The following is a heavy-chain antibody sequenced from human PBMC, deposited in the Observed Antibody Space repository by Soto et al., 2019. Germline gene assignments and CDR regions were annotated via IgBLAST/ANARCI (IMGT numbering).Heavy chain of an antibody. CDR1: GGSISSYY. J-gene: IGHJ4*02. V-gene: IGHV4-59*01. D-gene: IGHD6-19*01. Sequence: SETLSLTCTVSGGSISSYYWSWIRQPPGKGLEWIGYIYYSGSTNYNPSLKSRVTISVDTSKNQFSLKLSSVTAADTAVYYCARDPQVAGRGDDWGQGTLVTVSS. CDR2: IYYSGST. CDR3: ARDPQVAGRGDD.